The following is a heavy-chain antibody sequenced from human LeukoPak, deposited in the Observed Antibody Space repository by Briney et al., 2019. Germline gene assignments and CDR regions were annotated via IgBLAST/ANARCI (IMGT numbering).Heavy chain of an antibody. CDR1: GFTFSSYA. CDR2: ISYDGSNK. J-gene: IGHJ5*02. CDR3: ARVSYYDILTGPIRFDP. D-gene: IGHD3-9*01. Sequence: GGSLRLSCAASGFTFSSYAMHWVRQAPGKGLEWVGVISYDGSNKYYADPVKGRFTISRDNSKNTLYLQMNSLRTEDTAVYYCARVSYYDILTGPIRFDPWGQGTLVTVSS. V-gene: IGHV3-30*04.